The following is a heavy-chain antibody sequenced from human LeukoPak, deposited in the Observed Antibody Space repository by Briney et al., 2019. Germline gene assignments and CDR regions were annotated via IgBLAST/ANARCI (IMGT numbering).Heavy chain of an antibody. CDR2: IIPIFGTA. CDR1: GGTFSSYA. CDR3: ARATYYYDSSGYSYLTYNWFDP. V-gene: IGHV1-69*13. D-gene: IGHD3-22*01. Sequence: ASVKVSCKASGGTFSSYAISWVRQAPGQGLEWMGGIIPIFGTANYAQKFQGRVTITADESTSTAYMELSSLRSEDTAVYYCARATYYYDSSGYSYLTYNWFDPWGQGTLVTVSS. J-gene: IGHJ5*02.